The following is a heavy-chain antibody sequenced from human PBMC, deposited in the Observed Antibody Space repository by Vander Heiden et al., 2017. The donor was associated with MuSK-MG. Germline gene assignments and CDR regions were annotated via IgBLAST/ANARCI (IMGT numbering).Heavy chain of an antibody. CDR2: MYYTGST. V-gene: IGHV4-39*01. Sequence: QLQLQESGPGLVKPSETLSLICTVSGGSISSSSHYWGWIRQPPGKGLEWIGNMYYTGSTFYNPSIKSRVTMSVDTSKNQFSLRLSSVTAADTAVYYCARHSTNYYYMDVWGKGPTVTVSS. J-gene: IGHJ6*03. CDR1: GGSISSSSHY. CDR3: ARHSTNYYYMDV.